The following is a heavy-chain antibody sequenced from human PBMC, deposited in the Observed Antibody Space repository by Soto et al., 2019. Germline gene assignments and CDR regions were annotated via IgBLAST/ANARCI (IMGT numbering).Heavy chain of an antibody. D-gene: IGHD6-6*01. CDR3: ARLQDSSSSLYYYYYGMDV. CDR2: INSDGSST. J-gene: IGHJ6*02. CDR1: GFTFSSYW. V-gene: IGHV3-74*01. Sequence: PGGSLRLSCAASGFTFSSYWMHWVRQAPGKGLVWVSRINSDGSSTSYADSVKGRFTISRDNAKNTLYLQMNSLRAEDTAVYYCARLQDSSSSLYYYYYGMDVWGQGTTVTVS.